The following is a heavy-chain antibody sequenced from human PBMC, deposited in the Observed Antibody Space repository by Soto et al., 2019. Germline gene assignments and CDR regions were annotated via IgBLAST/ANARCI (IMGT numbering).Heavy chain of an antibody. CDR3: ARNYYGSGSYFGPPNYYYMDV. D-gene: IGHD3-10*01. V-gene: IGHV1-24*01. CDR1: GYTLTELS. J-gene: IGHJ6*03. CDR2: FDPEDGET. Sequence: ASVKVSCKVSGYTLTELSMHWVRQAPGKGLEWMGGFDPEDGETIYAQKFQGRVTITEDKSTDTAYMELSSLRSEDTAVYYCARNYYGSGSYFGPPNYYYMDVWGKGTTVTVSS.